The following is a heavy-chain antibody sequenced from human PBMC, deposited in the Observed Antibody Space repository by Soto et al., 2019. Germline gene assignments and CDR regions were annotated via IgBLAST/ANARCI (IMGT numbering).Heavy chain of an antibody. Sequence: GGSLRLSCEACGFSFSSYSMNWVRQTQGKGLEWVSSISTSSAYIYFADSLKGRFTVSRDNAKNSLYLQMNSLRADDTAVYFCARAPASYCGGDCFSTDYWGQGILVTAPQ. CDR3: ARAPASYCGGDCFSTDY. V-gene: IGHV3-21*01. D-gene: IGHD2-21*02. J-gene: IGHJ4*02. CDR1: GFSFSSYS. CDR2: ISTSSAYI.